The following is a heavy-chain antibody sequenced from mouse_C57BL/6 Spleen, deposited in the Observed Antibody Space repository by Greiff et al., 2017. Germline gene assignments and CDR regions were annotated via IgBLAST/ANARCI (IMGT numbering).Heavy chain of an antibody. V-gene: IGHV1-72*01. J-gene: IGHJ3*01. D-gene: IGHD3-2*02. CDR1: GYTFTSYW. CDR3: ARSYSSGYLTWFAY. CDR2: IDPNSGGT. Sequence: QVQLQQPGAELVKPGASVKLSCKASGYTFTSYWLHWVKQRPGRGLEWIGRIDPNSGGTKYNEKFKSKATLTVDKPSSTAYMQLSSLTSEDSAVYYCARSYSSGYLTWFAYWGQGTLVTVSA.